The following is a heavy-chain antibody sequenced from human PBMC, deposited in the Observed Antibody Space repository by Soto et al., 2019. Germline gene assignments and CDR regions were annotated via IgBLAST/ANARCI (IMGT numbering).Heavy chain of an antibody. CDR1: GYSFTSYW. D-gene: IGHD3-22*01. CDR2: IYPGDSDT. Sequence: PGESLKISCKGSGYSFTSYWIGWVRQMPGKGLEWMGIIYPGDSDTRYSPSFQGQVTISADKSISTAYLQWSSLKASDTAMYYCARRQYYYDSSGYSYYFDYWGQGTLVTVS. V-gene: IGHV5-51*01. J-gene: IGHJ4*02. CDR3: ARRQYYYDSSGYSYYFDY.